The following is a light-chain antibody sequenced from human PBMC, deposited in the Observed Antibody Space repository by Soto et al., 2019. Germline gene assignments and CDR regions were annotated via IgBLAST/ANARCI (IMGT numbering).Light chain of an antibody. CDR1: SSDVGSYNL. CDR2: EGS. CDR3: CSYAGSSTDVV. J-gene: IGLJ2*01. V-gene: IGLV2-23*01. Sequence: QSALTQPASVSGSPGQSITISCTGTSSDVGSYNLVSWYQQHPGKAPKLMIYEGSKRPSGVANRFSGSKSGNTASLTISGLQAEDEAEYYCCSYAGSSTDVVFGRGTKLTVL.